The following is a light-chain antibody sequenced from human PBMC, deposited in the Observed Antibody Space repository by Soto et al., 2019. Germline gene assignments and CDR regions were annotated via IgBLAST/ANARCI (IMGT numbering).Light chain of an antibody. J-gene: IGKJ1*01. CDR3: HQSDSTPQT. CDR1: QSIGTY. Sequence: DVQLTQSPSSLSASLGDRVTISCRASQSIGTYLNWFLQKPGKAPKLLIYVATSLQNGVPSRFSGTGSGTDFALTISSLQPEDVGVYDCHQSDSTPQTFGQGTRV. V-gene: IGKV1-39*01. CDR2: VAT.